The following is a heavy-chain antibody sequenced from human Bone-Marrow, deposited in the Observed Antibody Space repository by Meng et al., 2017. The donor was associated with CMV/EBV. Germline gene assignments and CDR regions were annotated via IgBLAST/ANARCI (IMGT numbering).Heavy chain of an antibody. V-gene: IGHV3-21*01. D-gene: IGHD3-10*01. CDR1: GFTFSSYS. Sequence: GESLKISCAASGFTFSSYSMNWVRQAPGKGLEWVSSISSSSSYIYYADSVKGRFTISRDNAKNSLYLQMNSLRAEDTAVYYCARNGVRGVWGYYFDYWGQGTRVTVSS. CDR2: ISSSSSYI. J-gene: IGHJ4*02. CDR3: ARNGVRGVWGYYFDY.